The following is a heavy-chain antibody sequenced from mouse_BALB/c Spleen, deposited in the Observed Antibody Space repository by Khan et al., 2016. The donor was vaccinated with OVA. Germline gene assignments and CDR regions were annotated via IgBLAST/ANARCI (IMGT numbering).Heavy chain of an antibody. V-gene: IGHV1S136*01. CDR1: GYTFTSYD. J-gene: IGHJ3*01. CDR2: ISPFDYYT. CDR3: ARGGLWVQYWFAY. D-gene: IGHD2-10*02. Sequence: EVQLQESGPDLVQPGASVKMSCKASGYTFTSYDMSWVRQKPGQGLEWIGYISPFDYYTKFTEKFTGKATLTSDKSSSTAYLEISSLTSEDSAVYYCARGGLWVQYWFAYWGQGTLVTVSA.